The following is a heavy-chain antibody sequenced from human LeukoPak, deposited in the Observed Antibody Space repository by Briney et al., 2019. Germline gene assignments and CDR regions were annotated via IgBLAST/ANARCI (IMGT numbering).Heavy chain of an antibody. CDR1: GYSFTSYR. Sequence: GEALKISCKGSGYSFTSYRIGWVRQMPGKGLEWRGIIYPGDSDTRYSPSFQGQVTISADKSISTAYLQWSSLKASDTAMYYCARHSIAVAGKRGFDYWGQGTLVTVSS. CDR2: IYPGDSDT. CDR3: ARHSIAVAGKRGFDY. D-gene: IGHD6-19*01. J-gene: IGHJ4*02. V-gene: IGHV5-51*01.